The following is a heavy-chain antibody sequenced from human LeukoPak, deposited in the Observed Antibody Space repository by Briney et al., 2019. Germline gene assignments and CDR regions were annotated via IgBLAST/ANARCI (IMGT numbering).Heavy chain of an antibody. J-gene: IGHJ5*02. Sequence: ASVKVSCKASGYTFTSYGISWVRQAPGQGLEWMGWINPNSGGTNYAQKFQGRVTMTRDTSISTAYMELSRLRSDDTAVYYCARGFAHCSSTSCSSGWFDPWGQGTLVTVSS. CDR1: GYTFTSYG. CDR2: INPNSGGT. V-gene: IGHV1-2*02. CDR3: ARGFAHCSSTSCSSGWFDP. D-gene: IGHD2-2*01.